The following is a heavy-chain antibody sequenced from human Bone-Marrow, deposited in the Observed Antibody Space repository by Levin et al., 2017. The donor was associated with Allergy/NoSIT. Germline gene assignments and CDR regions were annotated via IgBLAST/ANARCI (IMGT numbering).Heavy chain of an antibody. D-gene: IGHD3-16*01. CDR1: GFSLETPKMR. CDR3: ARTVGEYEFVRGTWRWDYYFDY. J-gene: IGHJ4*02. V-gene: IGHV2-70*04. Sequence: VSGPTLVKPTQTLTLTCTFSGFSLETPKMRVSWIRQPPGKALEWLARIDWDGDKFYNPSLAARLTISRDTSKNQVVLRLANLEPVDTATYFCARTVGEYEFVRGTWRWDYYFDYWGQGMVVTVSS. CDR2: IDWDGDK.